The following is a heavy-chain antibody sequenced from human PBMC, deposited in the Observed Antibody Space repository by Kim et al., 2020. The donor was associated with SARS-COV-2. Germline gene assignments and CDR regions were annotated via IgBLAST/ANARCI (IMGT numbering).Heavy chain of an antibody. CDR1: GFTFSTYW. CDR2: IKGDGSDK. Sequence: GGSLRLSCAASGFTFSTYWMSWVRQTPGKGLEWVAKIKGDGSDKYYVDSVKGRFTISRDNAKNSLYVQMNSLRDEDTAVYYCVRGGFAAVYWGQGTLVTVSS. J-gene: IGHJ4*02. V-gene: IGHV3-7*03. D-gene: IGHD3-10*01. CDR3: VRGGFAAVY.